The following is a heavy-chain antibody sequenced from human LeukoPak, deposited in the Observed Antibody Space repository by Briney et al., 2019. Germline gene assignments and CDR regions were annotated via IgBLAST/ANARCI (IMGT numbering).Heavy chain of an antibody. D-gene: IGHD6-13*01. Sequence: SETLSLTCTVSGGSISSYYWSWIRQPPGKGLEWIGYIYYSGSNNYNPSLKSRVTISVDTSKNQFSLKLSSVTAADTAVYYCARGSSSWPLDYWGQGTLVTVSS. J-gene: IGHJ4*02. CDR3: ARGSSSWPLDY. CDR2: IYYSGSN. V-gene: IGHV4-59*01. CDR1: GGSISSYY.